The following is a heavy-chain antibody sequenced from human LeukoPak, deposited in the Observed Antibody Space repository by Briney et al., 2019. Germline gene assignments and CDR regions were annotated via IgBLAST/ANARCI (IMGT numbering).Heavy chain of an antibody. J-gene: IGHJ4*02. Sequence: GGSLRLSCAASGFTFSSYAMHWVRQAPGKGLEWVAVISYDGSNKYYADSVKGRFTISRDNSKNTLYPQMNSLRAEDTAVYYCARDLSSGWYGGWGQGTLVTVSS. CDR1: GFTFSSYA. CDR3: ARDLSSGWYGG. V-gene: IGHV3-30*04. CDR2: ISYDGSNK. D-gene: IGHD6-19*01.